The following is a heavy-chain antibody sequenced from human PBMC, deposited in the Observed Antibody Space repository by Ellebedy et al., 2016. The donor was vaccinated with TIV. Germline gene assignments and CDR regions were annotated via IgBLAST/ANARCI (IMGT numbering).Heavy chain of an antibody. Sequence: GESLKISXAASGFTVSSNYMSWVRQAPGKGLEWVSVIYSGGSTYYADSVKGRFTISRDNSKNTLYLQMNSLRAEDTALYYCARVIGWNDGDAFDIWGQGTMVTVSS. J-gene: IGHJ3*02. CDR3: ARVIGWNDGDAFDI. D-gene: IGHD1-1*01. CDR2: IYSGGST. V-gene: IGHV3-66*01. CDR1: GFTVSSNY.